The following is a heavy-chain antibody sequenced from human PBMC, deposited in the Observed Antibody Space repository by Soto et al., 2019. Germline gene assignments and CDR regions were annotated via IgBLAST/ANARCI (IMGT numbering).Heavy chain of an antibody. Sequence: SQTLSLTCAISGDSVSSNSAAWNWIRQSPSRSLEWLGRTYYRSKWYNDYAVSVKSRITINPDTSKNQFSLQLNSVTPEDTAVYYCARDGEYNWNYGVVSSGFDIWGQGTMVTVSS. D-gene: IGHD1-7*01. CDR2: TYYRSKWYN. V-gene: IGHV6-1*01. J-gene: IGHJ3*02. CDR1: GDSVSSNSAA. CDR3: ARDGEYNWNYGVVSSGFDI.